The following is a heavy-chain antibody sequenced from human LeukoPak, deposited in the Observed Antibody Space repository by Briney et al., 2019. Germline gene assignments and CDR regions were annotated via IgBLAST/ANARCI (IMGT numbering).Heavy chain of an antibody. CDR3: ARDRRGDGYMGAFDI. V-gene: IGHV1-69*13. Sequence: SVKVSCKASGYTFTSYAIHWVRQAPGQGLEWMGGIIPIFGTANYAQKFQGRVTITADESTSTAYMELSSLRSEDTAVYYCARDRRGDGYMGAFDIWGQGTMVTVSS. CDR2: IIPIFGTA. CDR1: GYTFTSYA. D-gene: IGHD5-24*01. J-gene: IGHJ3*02.